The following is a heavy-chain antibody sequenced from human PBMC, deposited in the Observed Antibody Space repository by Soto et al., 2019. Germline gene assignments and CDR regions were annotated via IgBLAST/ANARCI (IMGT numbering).Heavy chain of an antibody. V-gene: IGHV4-31*03. Sequence: SETLSLTCTVSGGSISSGGYYWSWIRQHPGKGLEWIGYIYYSGSTYYNPSLKSRVTISVDTSKNQFSLKLSSVTAADTAVYYCARAARPLGYCSGGSCSSGMDVWGQGTTVTVS. J-gene: IGHJ6*02. CDR1: GGSISSGGYY. D-gene: IGHD2-15*01. CDR3: ARAARPLGYCSGGSCSSGMDV. CDR2: IYYSGST.